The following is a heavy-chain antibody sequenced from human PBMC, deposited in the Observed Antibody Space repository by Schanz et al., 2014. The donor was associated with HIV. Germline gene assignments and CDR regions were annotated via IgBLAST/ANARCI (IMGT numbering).Heavy chain of an antibody. D-gene: IGHD2-15*01. Sequence: QLVQSGAEVKKPGASVRVSCKASGYSFTSYFIHWVRQAPGQGLEWLGVINTSGGGTSDALQGRVAFTRDTSTTTVYMDLRNLRFADSGVYYCARERMATGGLDVWGQGITVTVSS. CDR3: ARERMATGGLDV. J-gene: IGHJ6*02. CDR1: GYSFTSYF. CDR2: INTSGGGT. V-gene: IGHV1-46*01.